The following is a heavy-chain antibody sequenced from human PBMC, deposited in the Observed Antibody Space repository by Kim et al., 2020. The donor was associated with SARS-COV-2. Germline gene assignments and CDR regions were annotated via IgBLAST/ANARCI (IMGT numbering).Heavy chain of an antibody. V-gene: IGHV5-51*01. J-gene: IGHJ3*02. CDR1: GYSFSNYW. Sequence: GESLKISCKGSGYSFSNYWIGWARQMPGKGPEWMGIIYPGDSDTRYSPSFQGQVIISADKSISTAYLQWSSLKASDGAIYYCARRSSTVAGAYGFDIWGQGTMIIVSS. CDR2: IYPGDSDT. D-gene: IGHD6-19*01. CDR3: ARRSSTVAGAYGFDI.